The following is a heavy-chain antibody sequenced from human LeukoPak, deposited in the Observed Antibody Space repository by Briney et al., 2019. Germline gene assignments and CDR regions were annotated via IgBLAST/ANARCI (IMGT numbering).Heavy chain of an antibody. Sequence: ASVKVSCKASGGTFSSYAFSWVRQAPEQGLEWMGWISAYNGNTNYAQKLQGRVTMTTDTSTSTAYMELRSLRSDDTAVYYCARAGEDGYNSLDYWGQGTLVTVSS. V-gene: IGHV1-18*04. CDR3: ARAGEDGYNSLDY. J-gene: IGHJ4*02. D-gene: IGHD5-24*01. CDR2: ISAYNGNT. CDR1: GGTFSSYA.